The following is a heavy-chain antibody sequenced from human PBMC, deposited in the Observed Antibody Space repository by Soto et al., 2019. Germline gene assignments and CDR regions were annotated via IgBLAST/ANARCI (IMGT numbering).Heavy chain of an antibody. V-gene: IGHV3-7*01. D-gene: IGHD3-3*01. CDR1: GFTFSSYW. CDR2: IKQDGSEK. CDR3: STGEEYYDFWSGYYAKIVFDY. J-gene: IGHJ4*02. Sequence: GGSLRLSCASSGFTFSSYWMSWVRQAPGKGLEWVANIKQDGSEKYYVDSVKGRFTISRDNAKNSLYLQMNSLRAEDTAVYYCSTGEEYYDFWSGYYAKIVFDYWGQGTLVTVSS.